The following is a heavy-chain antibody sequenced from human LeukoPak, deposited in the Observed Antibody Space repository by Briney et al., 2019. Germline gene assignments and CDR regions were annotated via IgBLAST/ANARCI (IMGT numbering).Heavy chain of an antibody. Sequence: GGSLRLSCAASGFTFSDYYMSWIRQAPGKGLEWVSYISSSGSTIYYADSVKGRFTISRDNAQNSLFLQMNTLRAEDTAMYYCARVGSGYGAFDYWGQGTLVTVSS. J-gene: IGHJ4*02. CDR3: ARVGSGYGAFDY. CDR2: ISSSGSTI. CDR1: GFTFSDYY. V-gene: IGHV3-11*04. D-gene: IGHD5-12*01.